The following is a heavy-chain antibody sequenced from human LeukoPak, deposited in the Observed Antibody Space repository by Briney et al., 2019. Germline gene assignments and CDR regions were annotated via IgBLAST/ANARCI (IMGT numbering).Heavy chain of an antibody. CDR2: MYLSGST. CDR3: ARDYLVGAPLDS. J-gene: IGHJ4*02. V-gene: IGHV4-4*07. CDR1: GVSVTNYY. Sequence: SSETLSLTCTVSGVSVTNYYWAWIRQPVGKGLEWIGRMYLSGSTNYNPSLKSRVTISIDKTKNQFSLKLRSVTAADTAVYYCARDYLVGAPLDSWGQGTLVTVSP. D-gene: IGHD1-26*01.